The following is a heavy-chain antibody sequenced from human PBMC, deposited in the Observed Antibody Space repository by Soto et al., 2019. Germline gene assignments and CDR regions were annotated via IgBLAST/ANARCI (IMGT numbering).Heavy chain of an antibody. D-gene: IGHD1-26*01. CDR1: GFTFSNYA. CDR3: AKGAIGRLDY. V-gene: IGHV3-23*01. J-gene: IGHJ4*02. CDR2: IRASGVTT. Sequence: DVQLLDSGGGLVQPGRSLRLSCAASGFTFSNYAMSWVRQAPGKGVEWVSTIRASGVTTFYADSARGRFTISRDNSKKTLSLQMNSLTADDTAIYYCAKGAIGRLDYWGQGTLVNVSS.